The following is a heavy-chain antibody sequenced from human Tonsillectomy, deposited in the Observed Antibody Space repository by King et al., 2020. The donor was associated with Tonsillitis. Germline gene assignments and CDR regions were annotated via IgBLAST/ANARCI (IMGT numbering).Heavy chain of an antibody. Sequence: QVQLQESGPGLVKPSETLSLTCTVSGASMSSYYWTWIRQPAEKGLEWMVRIHSSGSTSYSPSLESRVTMSVDKSKSQFSLKLTSTTAADTAVYYCARDQPVGSTRFDYWGQGILVTVSS. CDR1: GASMSSYY. D-gene: IGHD2-2*01. V-gene: IGHV4-4*07. J-gene: IGHJ4*02. CDR3: ARDQPVGSTRFDY. CDR2: IHSSGST.